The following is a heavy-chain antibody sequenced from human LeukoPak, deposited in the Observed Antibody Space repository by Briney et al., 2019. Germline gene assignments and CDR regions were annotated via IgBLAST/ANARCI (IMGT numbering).Heavy chain of an antibody. J-gene: IGHJ4*02. CDR1: GFTFSNYW. Sequence: GGSLRLSCAASGFTFSNYWMHWVRQVPGKGLVWVSRISGDGRSTTYADSVKGRFTISRDNPKNTLYVQMNTLRVEDTGVYFCTRGSGGNVDYWGQGTLVTVSS. V-gene: IGHV3-74*01. CDR2: ISGDGRST. CDR3: TRGSGGNVDY. D-gene: IGHD4-23*01.